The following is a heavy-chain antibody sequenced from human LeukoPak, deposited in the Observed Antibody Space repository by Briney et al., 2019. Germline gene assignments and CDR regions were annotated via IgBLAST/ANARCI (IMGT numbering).Heavy chain of an antibody. V-gene: IGHV3-64*01. J-gene: IGHJ4*02. CDR2: ISSNGGDT. Sequence: GGSLRLPCVASGFTFSTYPMHWVRQAPGKGLEYVSAISSNGGDTYYTNSVKGRFTISRDNAKNTLYLQMGSLRAEDMAVYYCARVRSYDSGVYYYDYWGQGTLVTVSS. D-gene: IGHD3-22*01. CDR1: GFTFSTYP. CDR3: ARVRSYDSGVYYYDY.